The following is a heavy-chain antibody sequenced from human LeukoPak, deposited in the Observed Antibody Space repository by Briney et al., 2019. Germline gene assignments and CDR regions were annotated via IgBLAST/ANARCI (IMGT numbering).Heavy chain of an antibody. CDR3: GGSEDGYIDY. J-gene: IGHJ4*02. CDR2: IKTDGTNT. CDR1: GFTFTRHW. Sequence: PGGSLRLSCAASGFTFTRHWMHWVRQAPGKGLEGVSRIKTDGTNTIYADFVEGRFTISRDNARNTLYLQMSSLRAGDTAVYYCGGSEDGYIDYWGQGTLVTVSS. D-gene: IGHD5-24*01. V-gene: IGHV3-74*01.